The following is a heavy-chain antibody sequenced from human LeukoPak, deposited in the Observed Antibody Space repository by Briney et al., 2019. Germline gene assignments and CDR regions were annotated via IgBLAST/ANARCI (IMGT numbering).Heavy chain of an antibody. Sequence: PGGSLRLSCAASGFTFSSYSMNWVRQAPGKGLEWVSYISSSGSTIYYADSVKGRFTISRDNAKNSLYLQMNSLRAEDTAVYYCARGIQLWLEYFDYWGQGTLVTVSS. J-gene: IGHJ4*02. CDR2: ISSSGSTI. CDR3: ARGIQLWLEYFDY. CDR1: GFTFSSYS. D-gene: IGHD5-18*01. V-gene: IGHV3-48*01.